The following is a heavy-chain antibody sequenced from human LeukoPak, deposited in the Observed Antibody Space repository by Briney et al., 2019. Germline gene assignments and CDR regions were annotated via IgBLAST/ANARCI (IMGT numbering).Heavy chain of an antibody. Sequence: SGRSLRLSCAASGFTFDDYAMHWVRQAPGKGLEWVSGISWNSGSIGYADSVKGRFTISRDNAKNSLYLQMNSLRAEDTALYYCAKDIRKDIVVVPAAIRSVVWGQGTLVTVSS. D-gene: IGHD2-2*01. CDR3: AKDIRKDIVVVPAAIRSVV. CDR1: GFTFDDYA. CDR2: ISWNSGSI. J-gene: IGHJ4*02. V-gene: IGHV3-9*01.